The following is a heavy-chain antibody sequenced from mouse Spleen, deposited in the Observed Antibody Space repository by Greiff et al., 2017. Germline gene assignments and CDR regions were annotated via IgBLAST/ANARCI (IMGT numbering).Heavy chain of an antibody. D-gene: IGHD1-1*02. CDR1: GYSFTGYY. V-gene: IGHV1-42*01. J-gene: IGHJ1*01. CDR2: INPSTGGT. Sequence: VQLQQSGPELVKPGASVKISCKASGYSFTGYYMNWVKQSPEKSLEWIGEINPSTGGTTYNQKFKAKATLTVDKSSSTAYMQLKSLTSEDSAVYYCARVAMGYFDVWGAGTTVTVSS. CDR3: ARVAMGYFDV.